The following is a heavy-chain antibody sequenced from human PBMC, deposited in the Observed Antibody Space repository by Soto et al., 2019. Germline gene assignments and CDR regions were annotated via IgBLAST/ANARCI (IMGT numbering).Heavy chain of an antibody. CDR1: GGSFSGYY. D-gene: IGHD6-25*01. CDR2: INHSGST. Sequence: SETLSLTCAVYGGSFSGYYWSWIRQPPGKGPEWIGEINHSGSTNYNPSLKSRVTISVDTSKNQFSLKLSSVTAPDTAVYYCARSGRKGPGYWGQGTLVTVSS. CDR3: ARSGRKGPGY. J-gene: IGHJ4*02. V-gene: IGHV4-34*01.